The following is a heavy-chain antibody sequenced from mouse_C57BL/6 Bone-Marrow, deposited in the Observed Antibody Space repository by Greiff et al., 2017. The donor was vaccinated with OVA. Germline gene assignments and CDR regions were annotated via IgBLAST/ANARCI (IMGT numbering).Heavy chain of an antibody. CDR3: ARRGSHWYFDV. Sequence: VKLQESGAELARPGASVKLSCKASGYTFTSYGISWVKQRTGQGLEWIGEIYPRSGNTYYNEKFKGKATLTADKSSSTAYMELRSLTSEDSAVYFCARRGSHWYFDVWGTGTTVTVSS. CDR1: GYTFTSYG. V-gene: IGHV1-81*01. J-gene: IGHJ1*03. CDR2: IYPRSGNT.